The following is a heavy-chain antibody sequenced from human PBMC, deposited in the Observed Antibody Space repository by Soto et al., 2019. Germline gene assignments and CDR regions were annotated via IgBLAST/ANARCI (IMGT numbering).Heavy chain of an antibody. CDR3: SGLPYDYIDYGPDY. Sequence: PGGSLRLSCTASGITFSGSAIHWVRQASGRGLEWLGRIRTKSNGFATAYAVSLKGRFTVSRDDSKNKAYLQINSLKTEDTAVYYCSGLPYDYIDYGPDYWGQGTLVTVSS. CDR2: IRTKSNGFAT. J-gene: IGHJ4*02. V-gene: IGHV3-73*01. D-gene: IGHD3-16*01. CDR1: GITFSGSA.